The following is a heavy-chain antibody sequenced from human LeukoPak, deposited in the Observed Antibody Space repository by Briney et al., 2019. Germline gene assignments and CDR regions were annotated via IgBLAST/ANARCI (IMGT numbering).Heavy chain of an antibody. D-gene: IGHD6-19*01. V-gene: IGHV4-34*01. CDR2: INHRRST. CDR1: GGSFGSYY. CDR3: ARCSSGSHRDY. Sequence: SQTLSLTCAVYGGSFGSYYSSWIRHPPPTGLEWFGEINHRRSTNHTPSLKSRVTISVDTSKNQFSLKLSSATAADTAVYYCARCSSGSHRDYWGQGTLVTVSS. J-gene: IGHJ4*02.